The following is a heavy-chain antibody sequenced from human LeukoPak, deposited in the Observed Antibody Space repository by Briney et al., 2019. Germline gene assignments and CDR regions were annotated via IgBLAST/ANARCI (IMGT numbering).Heavy chain of an antibody. CDR2: LYYSGST. J-gene: IGHJ4*02. CDR1: GGSIGSSNY. Sequence: SETLSLTCTVSGGSIGSSNYWGWIRQPPGKGLEWIGSLYYSGSTYYNPSLKSRVTISVDTSKNHFSLKLSSVTAADTAVYYCARRDGAPYYFDYWGQGTLVTVSS. CDR3: ARRDGAPYYFDY. D-gene: IGHD4/OR15-4a*01. V-gene: IGHV4-39*02.